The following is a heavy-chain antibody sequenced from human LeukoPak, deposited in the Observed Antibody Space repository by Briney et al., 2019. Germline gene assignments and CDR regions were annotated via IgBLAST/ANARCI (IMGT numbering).Heavy chain of an antibody. V-gene: IGHV4-34*01. CDR3: ARGRAMVKDAFDI. CDR2: INHSGST. D-gene: IGHD5-18*01. J-gene: IGHJ3*02. CDR1: GGSFSGYY. Sequence: PSETLSLTCAVYGGSFSGYYWSWIRQPPGKGLEWIGEINHSGSTNYNPSLKSRVTISVDTSKNQFSLKLSSVTAADTAVYYCARGRAMVKDAFDIWGQGTMVTVSS.